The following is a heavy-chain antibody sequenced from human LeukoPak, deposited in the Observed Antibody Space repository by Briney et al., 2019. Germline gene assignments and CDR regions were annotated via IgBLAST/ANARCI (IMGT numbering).Heavy chain of an antibody. Sequence: SETLSLTCAVYGGSFSGYYWSWIRQPPGKGLEWIGEINHSRGTNYNPSLKSRVTISVDTSKNQFSLKLSSVAAADTAVYYCARSPGIAAAGPRFDPWGQGTLVTVSS. V-gene: IGHV4-34*01. D-gene: IGHD6-13*01. J-gene: IGHJ5*02. CDR2: INHSRGT. CDR1: GGSFSGYY. CDR3: ARSPGIAAAGPRFDP.